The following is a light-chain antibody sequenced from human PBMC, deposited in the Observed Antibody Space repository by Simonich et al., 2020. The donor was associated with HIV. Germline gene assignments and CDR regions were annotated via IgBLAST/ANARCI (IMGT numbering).Light chain of an antibody. CDR3: CSYAGSDTVL. J-gene: IGLJ2*01. CDR2: EGR. CDR1: SSDVGSYNL. Sequence: QSALTQPASVAGDLGQSITISCTGTSSDVGSYNLVSWYQQDPGKAPKLMIYEGRKRPSGVSNRVSGSKSGNTASLTISGLQAEDEADYYCCSYAGSDTVLFGGGTRLTVL. V-gene: IGLV2-23*01.